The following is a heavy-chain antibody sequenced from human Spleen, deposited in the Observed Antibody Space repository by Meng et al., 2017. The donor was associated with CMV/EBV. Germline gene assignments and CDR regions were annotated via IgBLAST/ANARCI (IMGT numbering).Heavy chain of an antibody. J-gene: IGHJ4*02. CDR3: ARGGCSGGYCSNDY. D-gene: IGHD2-15*01. Sequence: GESLKISCAASGFAFGGYVMHWVRQAPGQGLEWVAVISYDGSNKDYADSVKGRFTISRDNSMSTLYLQMNSLGLEDTAVYYCARGGCSGGYCSNDYWGQGTLVTVSS. CDR2: ISYDGSNK. V-gene: IGHV3-30*04. CDR1: GFAFGGYV.